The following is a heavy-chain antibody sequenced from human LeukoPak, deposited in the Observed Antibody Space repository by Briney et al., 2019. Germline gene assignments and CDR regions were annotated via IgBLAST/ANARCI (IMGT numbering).Heavy chain of an antibody. J-gene: IGHJ6*04. CDR2: ISSSGSTI. V-gene: IGHV3-48*03. D-gene: IGHD3-10*02. CDR1: GFIVSSTY. Sequence: GGSLRLSCAASGFIVSSTYMNWVRQAPGKGLEWVSYISSSGSTIYYADSVKGRFTISRDNAKNSLYLQMNSLRAEDTAVYYCAELGITMIGGVWGKGTTVTISS. CDR3: AELGITMIGGV.